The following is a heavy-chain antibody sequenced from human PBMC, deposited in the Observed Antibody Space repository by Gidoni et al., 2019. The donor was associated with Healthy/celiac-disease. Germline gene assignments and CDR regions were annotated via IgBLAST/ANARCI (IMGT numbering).Heavy chain of an antibody. J-gene: IGHJ4*02. D-gene: IGHD6-13*01. CDR3: ANLRQQLVDY. CDR2: ISGIGGST. Sequence: EEQVLEAGGGLGPPGVSLRRCGAANGFTFSSYAMSWVRQAPGKGLEWFSAISGIGGSTYYVDSVKGRFTISRDNSQNPLYLQMNILRAEDTAVSYCANLRQQLVDYWVQGTLVTVSS. V-gene: IGHV3-23*01. CDR1: GFTFSSYA.